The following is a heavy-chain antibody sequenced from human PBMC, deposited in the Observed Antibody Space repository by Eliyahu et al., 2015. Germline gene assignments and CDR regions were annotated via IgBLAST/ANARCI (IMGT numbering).Heavy chain of an antibody. V-gene: IGHV3-9*01. CDR3: AKGSAADFHYNRFDA. CDR1: GFIFDDYA. Sequence: EVELVESGGTLVQPGRSLRLSCAASGFIFDDYAMHWVRQAPGKGLEWVSGISWNSGSIGYADSVKGRFSVSRDNAKNSLYLEMNSLRTEDTALYYCAKGSAADFHYNRFDAWGQGTLVTVSS. J-gene: IGHJ5*02. D-gene: IGHD2-15*01. CDR2: ISWNSGSI.